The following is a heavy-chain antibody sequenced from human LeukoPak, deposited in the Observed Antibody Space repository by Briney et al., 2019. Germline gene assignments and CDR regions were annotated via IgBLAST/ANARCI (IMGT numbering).Heavy chain of an antibody. Sequence: GGSLRLSCGASGFXFSSYGMHWVRQAPGKGLEWVAVIWYDGSNKYYADSVKGRFTISRDNSKNTLYLQMNSLRAEDTAVYYCARAAEDIVVVVAATPEIDYWGQGTLVTVSS. V-gene: IGHV3-33*01. CDR2: IWYDGSNK. J-gene: IGHJ4*02. D-gene: IGHD2-15*01. CDR3: ARAAEDIVVVVAATPEIDY. CDR1: GFXFSSYG.